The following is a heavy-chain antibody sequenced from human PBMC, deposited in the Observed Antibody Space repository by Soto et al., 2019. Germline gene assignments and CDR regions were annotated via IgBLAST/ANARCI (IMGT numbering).Heavy chain of an antibody. V-gene: IGHV1-69*02. CDR1: GGTFSSYT. D-gene: IGHD3-10*01. CDR2: IIPILGIA. J-gene: IGHJ4*02. Sequence: GASVKVSCKASGGTFSSYTMSWVRQAPGQGLEWMGRIIPILGIANYAQKFQGRVTITADKSTSTAYMELSSLRSEDTAVYYCASDGSGSYLPSYYFDYWGQGTLVTVSS. CDR3: ASDGSGSYLPSYYFDY.